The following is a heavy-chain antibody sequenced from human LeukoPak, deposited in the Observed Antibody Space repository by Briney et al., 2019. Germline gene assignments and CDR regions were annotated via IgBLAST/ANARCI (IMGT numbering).Heavy chain of an antibody. D-gene: IGHD3-10*01. J-gene: IGHJ4*02. V-gene: IGHV1-2*02. CDR1: GYTFTGYY. Sequence: ASVKVSCKASGYTFTGYYMHWVRQAPGQGLEWMGWINPNSGGTNYAQKLQGRVTMTTDTSTSTAYMELRSLRSDDTAVYYCAREVDYYGSGSYPAGWGQGTLVTVSS. CDR2: INPNSGGT. CDR3: AREVDYYGSGSYPAG.